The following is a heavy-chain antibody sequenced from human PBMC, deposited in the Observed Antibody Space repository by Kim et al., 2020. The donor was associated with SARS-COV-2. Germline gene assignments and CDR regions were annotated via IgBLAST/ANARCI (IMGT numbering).Heavy chain of an antibody. V-gene: IGHV3-30*01. J-gene: IGHJ6*02. CDR3: ARESRRGSNNYYYGMDV. D-gene: IGHD5-12*01. Sequence: GKGRFHNSRDNYKNTLYLQMNSLRAEDTAVYYCARESRRGSNNYYYGMDVWGQGTTVTVSS.